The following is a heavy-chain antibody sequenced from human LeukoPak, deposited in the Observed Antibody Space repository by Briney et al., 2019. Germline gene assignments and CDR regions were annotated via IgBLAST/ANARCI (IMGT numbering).Heavy chain of an antibody. Sequence: GGSLRLSCAASGFTFSSYAMSWVRQAPGKGLEWVSAISGSGGSTYYADSVKGRFTISRDNSKNTLYLQMNSLRADDTAVYYCAKDYDCSSTSCYTVQGDFGYWGQGTLVTVSS. CDR1: GFTFSSYA. CDR2: ISGSGGST. V-gene: IGHV3-23*01. J-gene: IGHJ4*02. CDR3: AKDYDCSSTSCYTVQGDFGY. D-gene: IGHD2-2*02.